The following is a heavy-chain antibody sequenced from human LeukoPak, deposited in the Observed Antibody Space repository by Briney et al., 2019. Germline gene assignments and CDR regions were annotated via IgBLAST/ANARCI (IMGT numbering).Heavy chain of an antibody. CDR1: GGSISSYY. J-gene: IGHJ4*02. V-gene: IGHV4-59*12. CDR3: ARGSTKGYCSSTSCPESDAFDY. D-gene: IGHD2-2*01. CDR2: IYHSGST. Sequence: PSETLSLTCTVSGGSISSYYWSWIRQPPGKGLEWIGYIYHSGSTYYNPSLKSRVTISVDRSKNQFSLKLSSVTAADTAVYYCARGSTKGYCSSTSCPESDAFDYWGQGTLVTVSS.